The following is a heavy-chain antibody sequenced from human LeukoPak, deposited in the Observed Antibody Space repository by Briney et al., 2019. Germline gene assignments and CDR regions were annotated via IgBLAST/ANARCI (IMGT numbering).Heavy chain of an antibody. CDR3: ARESGFHAAAAANWFDP. Sequence: ASVKVSCKASGGTFSSYAISWVRQAPGQGLEWMGGIIPIFGTANYAQKFQGRVTITADESTSTAYMELSRLRSDDTAVYYCARESGFHAAAAANWFDPWGQGTLVTVSS. CDR1: GGTFSSYA. D-gene: IGHD6-13*01. V-gene: IGHV1-69*13. CDR2: IIPIFGTA. J-gene: IGHJ5*02.